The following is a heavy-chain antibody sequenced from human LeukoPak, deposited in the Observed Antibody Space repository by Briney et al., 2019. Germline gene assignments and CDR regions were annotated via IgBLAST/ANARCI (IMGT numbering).Heavy chain of an antibody. J-gene: IGHJ4*02. V-gene: IGHV4-61*08. CDR2: MYYSGST. CDR1: GDSISSGDYY. Sequence: SQTLSLTCTVSGDSISSGDYYWSWIRQPPWTGLEWIGYMYYSGSTNYNPSLKSRVTISVDTSKNQFSLKLSSVTAADTAVYYCARGREGSSYLLYYWGQGTLVTVSS. D-gene: IGHD6-6*01. CDR3: ARGREGSSYLLYY.